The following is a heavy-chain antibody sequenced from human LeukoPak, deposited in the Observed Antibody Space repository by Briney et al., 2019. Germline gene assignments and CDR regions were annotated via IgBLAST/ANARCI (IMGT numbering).Heavy chain of an antibody. CDR1: GGSISSYY. Sequence: SETLSLTCTVSGGSISSYYWSWIRQPAGKGLEWIGRIYTSGSTDYNPSLKSRVTTSVDTSKNQFSLKLSSVTAADTAVYYCARVSKLGYCTNGVCYTPYYFDYWGQGTLVTVSS. CDR2: IYTSGST. CDR3: ARVSKLGYCTNGVCYTPYYFDY. V-gene: IGHV4-4*07. J-gene: IGHJ4*02. D-gene: IGHD2-8*01.